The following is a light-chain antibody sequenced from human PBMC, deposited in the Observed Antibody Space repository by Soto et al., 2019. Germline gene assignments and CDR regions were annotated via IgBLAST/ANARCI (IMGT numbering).Light chain of an antibody. Sequence: EIVMTQSPATLSVSPGDRATLSCRASQSINTYLAWYQQKPGQAPRLLIYNASKRATGIPARFSGSGSGTNFTLTISSLEPEDFAVYYCQQRRSWQVTFRQGTRLEIK. V-gene: IGKV3D-11*02. CDR1: QSINTY. J-gene: IGKJ5*01. CDR3: QQRRSWQVT. CDR2: NAS.